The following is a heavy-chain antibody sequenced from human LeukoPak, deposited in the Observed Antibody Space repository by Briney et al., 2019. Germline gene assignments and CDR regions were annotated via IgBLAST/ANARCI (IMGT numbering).Heavy chain of an antibody. Sequence: ASMKVSCKASGYTFTSYYMHWVRQAPGQGLEWMGIINPSGGSTSYAQKFQGRVTMTRDTSTSTVYMELSSLRSEDTAVYYCARGYYDYVWGSYRHTYFDYWGQGTLVTVSS. D-gene: IGHD3-16*02. V-gene: IGHV1-46*01. CDR2: INPSGGST. CDR1: GYTFTSYY. J-gene: IGHJ4*02. CDR3: ARGYYDYVWGSYRHTYFDY.